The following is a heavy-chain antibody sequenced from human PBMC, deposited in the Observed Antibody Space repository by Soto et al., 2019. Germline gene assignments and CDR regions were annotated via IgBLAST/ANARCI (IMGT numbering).Heavy chain of an antibody. D-gene: IGHD3-22*01. V-gene: IGHV4-31*03. Sequence: PSQIMSLTCPVFGRSSSDGDYWSWIRQNPGKGLEWIGSISYSGSTSYNPSIKSRLTISVDRSKSQFSLNLSSVTAADTAVYFCAERDRSGDSYCLDTWGQGTLVTVSS. J-gene: IGHJ5*02. CDR2: ISYSGST. CDR3: AERDRSGDSYCLDT. CDR1: GRSSSDGDY.